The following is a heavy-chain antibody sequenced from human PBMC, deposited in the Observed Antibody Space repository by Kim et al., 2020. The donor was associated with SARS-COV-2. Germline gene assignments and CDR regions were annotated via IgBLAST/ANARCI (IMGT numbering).Heavy chain of an antibody. V-gene: IGHV4-59*01. CDR3: ARGSSSSWYSTGYYYYYGMDV. Sequence: SETLSFTCTVSGGSISSYYWSWIRQPPGKGLEWIGYIYYSGNTNYNPSLKSRVTISVDTSKNQFSLKLSSVTAADTAVYYCARGSSSSWYSTGYYYYYGMDVGGQGNAVSVSS. CDR2: IYYSGNT. J-gene: IGHJ6*02. D-gene: IGHD6-13*01. CDR1: GGSISSYY.